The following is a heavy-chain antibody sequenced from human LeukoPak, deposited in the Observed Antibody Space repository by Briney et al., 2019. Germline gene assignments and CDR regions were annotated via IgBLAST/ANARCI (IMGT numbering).Heavy chain of an antibody. CDR2: IYYSGST. V-gene: IGHV4-59*01. CDR1: GGSLRSYY. D-gene: IGHD1-7*01. J-gene: IGHJ3*02. CDR3: ARDRTELELGALDS. Sequence: SETLSLTCTVSGGSLRSYYWSWLRQPPGKGLEWIGYIYYSGSTNYNPSLQSRVTISVDTSKNQFSLRLSSVTAADTAVYYCARDRTELELGALDSWGQGTMVTVSS.